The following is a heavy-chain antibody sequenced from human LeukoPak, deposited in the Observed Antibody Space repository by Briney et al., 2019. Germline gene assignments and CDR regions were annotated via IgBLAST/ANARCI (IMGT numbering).Heavy chain of an antibody. Sequence: GASVKVSCKASGYTFTSYGISWVRQAPGQGLEWMGWISAYNGNTNYAQKLQGRVTMTTDTSTSTAYTELRSLRSDDTAVYYCARIVSAPVLMVYAIGDWFDPWGQGTLVTVSS. D-gene: IGHD2-8*01. CDR2: ISAYNGNT. CDR3: ARIVSAPVLMVYAIGDWFDP. J-gene: IGHJ5*02. CDR1: GYTFTSYG. V-gene: IGHV1-18*01.